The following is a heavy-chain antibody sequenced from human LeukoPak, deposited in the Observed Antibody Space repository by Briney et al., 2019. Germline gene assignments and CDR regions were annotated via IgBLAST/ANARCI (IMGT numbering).Heavy chain of an antibody. Sequence: GGSLRLSCSASGFTVSGTHMSWVRQAPGKGLEWVSAMYTGGTTYYADSVTGRFTVSRDTSRNTLFLHMNSLRAEDTAVYYCAKDEATSGDGLASWGQGTLVIVSS. V-gene: IGHV3-53*01. CDR3: AKDEATSGDGLAS. J-gene: IGHJ5*01. D-gene: IGHD7-27*01. CDR2: MYTGGTT. CDR1: GFTVSGTH.